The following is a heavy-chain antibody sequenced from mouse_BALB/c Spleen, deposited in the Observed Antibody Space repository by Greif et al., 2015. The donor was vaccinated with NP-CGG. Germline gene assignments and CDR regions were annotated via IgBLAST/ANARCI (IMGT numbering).Heavy chain of an antibody. J-gene: IGHJ2*01. Sequence: EVKLVESGGGLVQPGGSRKLSCAASGFTFSSFGMHWVRQAPEKGLEWVAYISSGSSTIYYADTVKGRFTISRDNPKNTLFLQMASLRSEDAAVYYCARYEYYVDYWGQGTTLAVSS. V-gene: IGHV5-17*02. D-gene: IGHD2-3*01. CDR2: ISSGSSTI. CDR3: ARYEYYVDY. CDR1: GFTFSSFG.